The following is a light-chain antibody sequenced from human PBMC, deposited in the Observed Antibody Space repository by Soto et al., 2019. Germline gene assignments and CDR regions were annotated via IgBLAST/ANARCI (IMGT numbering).Light chain of an antibody. CDR3: MKSIELPLT. CDR1: RSLLYTNGKTY. CDR2: EVS. Sequence: DVVVTQTPLSLSVTPGQPASISCKSSRSLLYTNGKTYLYWYVQRQGQPPQPLIYEVSNRFSGVPDRFSGGGSGTDFTLKISRVEAEDVGVYYCMKSIELPLTFGGGTKVEIK. V-gene: IGKV2D-29*01. J-gene: IGKJ4*01.